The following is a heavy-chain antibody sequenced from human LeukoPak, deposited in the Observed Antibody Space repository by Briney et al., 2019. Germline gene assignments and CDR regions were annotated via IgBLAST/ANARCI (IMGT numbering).Heavy chain of an antibody. CDR1: GYTFTSYY. CDR3: ARVLGIPNWFDP. Sequence: ASVKVSCKASGYTFTSYYMHWVRQAPGQGLEWMGIINPSGGGTSNAQKLQGRVTMTTDTSTSTAYMELRSLRSDDTAVYYCARVLGIPNWFDPWGQGTLVTVSS. V-gene: IGHV1-46*01. J-gene: IGHJ5*02. CDR2: INPSGGGT. D-gene: IGHD3-16*01.